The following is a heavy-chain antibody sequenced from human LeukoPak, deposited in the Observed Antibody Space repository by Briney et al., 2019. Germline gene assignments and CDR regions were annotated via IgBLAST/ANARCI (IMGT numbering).Heavy chain of an antibody. D-gene: IGHD2-21*02. Sequence: GESLKISCKGSGYSFTTYWIGWVRQMPGKGLEWMGIIYPGDSNTRYSPSFQGQVTISADKSISTAYLQWSSLKASDTAMYYCARPRVVVTTYDAFHIWGQGTMVTASS. V-gene: IGHV5-51*01. CDR2: IYPGDSNT. J-gene: IGHJ3*02. CDR3: ARPRVVVTTYDAFHI. CDR1: GYSFTTYW.